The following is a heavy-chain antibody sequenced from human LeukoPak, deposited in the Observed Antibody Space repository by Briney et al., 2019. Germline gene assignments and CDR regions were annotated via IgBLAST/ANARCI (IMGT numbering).Heavy chain of an antibody. CDR1: GGSISSSSYY. V-gene: IGHV4-39*01. CDR3: ARRVPLRYFDWVREGHAFDI. CDR2: IYYSGST. D-gene: IGHD3-9*01. Sequence: SETLSLACTVSGGSISSSSYYWGWIRQPPGKGLEWIGSIYYSGSTYYNPSLKSRVTISVDTSKNQFSLKLSSVTAADTAVYYCARRVPLRYFDWVREGHAFDIWGQGTMVTVSS. J-gene: IGHJ3*02.